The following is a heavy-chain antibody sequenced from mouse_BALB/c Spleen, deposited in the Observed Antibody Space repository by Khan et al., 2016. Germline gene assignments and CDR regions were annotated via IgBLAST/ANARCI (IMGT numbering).Heavy chain of an antibody. J-gene: IGHJ3*01. V-gene: IGHV1S56*01. CDR2: NYPGDGMI. D-gene: IGHD2-3*01. CDR3: ARVYDGYSAWFGY. Sequence: QVQLKQSGPELVKPGASVKMSCKASGYAFTSYYIHWVKQRPGQGLEWIGWNYPGDGMINYNEKFRGRTTLTADKSSSTAYMLLSSLTSEDSAFYFWARVYDGYSAWFGYWGQGTLVTVSA. CDR1: GYAFTSYY.